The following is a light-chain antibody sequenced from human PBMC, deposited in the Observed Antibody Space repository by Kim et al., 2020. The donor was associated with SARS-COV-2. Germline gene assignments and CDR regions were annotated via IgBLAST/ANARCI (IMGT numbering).Light chain of an antibody. CDR3: ASYTNTGAHVV. J-gene: IGLJ2*01. V-gene: IGLV2-14*03. CDR2: DVI. CDR1: SRDVGTYNY. Sequence: QSALAQPASVSGSPGQSISISCAGSSRDVGTYNYVSWYQQHPGEVPKLIIYDVIKRPSGISDRFSGSKSGNTASLTISGLQAEDEATYHCASYTNTGAHVVFGGGTQLTVL.